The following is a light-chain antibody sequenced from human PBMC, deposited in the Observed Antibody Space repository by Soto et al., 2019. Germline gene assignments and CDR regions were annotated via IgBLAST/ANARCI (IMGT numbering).Light chain of an antibody. CDR3: AAWDDSLNGRV. CDR2: SNN. J-gene: IGLJ3*02. CDR1: SSNIGSDT. Sequence: QSVLTQPPSVSGTPGQRVTMSCSGSSSNIGSDTVNWYQQLPGTAPKLLIDSNNQRPSGVPVRFSASKSGTSASLAISGLQSEDEADYYCAAWDDSLNGRVFGGGTKLTVL. V-gene: IGLV1-44*01.